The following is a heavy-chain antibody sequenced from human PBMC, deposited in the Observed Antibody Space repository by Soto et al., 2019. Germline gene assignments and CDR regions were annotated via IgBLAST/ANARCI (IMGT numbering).Heavy chain of an antibody. D-gene: IGHD3-16*01. CDR1: GFSLSTSGVG. CDR2: IYWDDDK. CDR3: AHSGLFWFDP. Sequence: QITLKESGPTLVKPTQTLTLTCTFSGFSLSTSGVGVGWIRQPPGKALEWLALIYWDDDKRYSPSLKSRLTITKDTSKNQVVLTMTNMDPVDTAPYYCAHSGLFWFDPWGQGTLVTVSS. V-gene: IGHV2-5*02. J-gene: IGHJ5*02.